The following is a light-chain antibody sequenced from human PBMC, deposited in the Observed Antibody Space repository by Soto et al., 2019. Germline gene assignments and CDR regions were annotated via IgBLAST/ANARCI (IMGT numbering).Light chain of an antibody. CDR1: SSDVGNYNA. V-gene: IGLV2-23*02. CDR2: EVT. CDR3: CSYAGSATVV. Sequence: QSVLTQPASVSGSPGQSITISCTGTSSDVGNYNAVSWYQQQPGKAPKLMIYEVTKRPSGVSNRFSGSKSGKTASLTNSGLQAEDEADYYCCSYAGSATVVFGGGTKLTVL. J-gene: IGLJ3*02.